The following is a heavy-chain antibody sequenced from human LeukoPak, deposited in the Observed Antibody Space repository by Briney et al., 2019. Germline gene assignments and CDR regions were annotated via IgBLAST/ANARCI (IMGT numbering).Heavy chain of an antibody. Sequence: SETLSLTCTVSGGSLCIYYWSCIRPPPGKGLEGFGNIYHSRSTKYSTHYNSSLNSRVTISVDTSKKQSSLKLSSVTAADTAVYYCASVRNLVATSGPGDGDYFDYWGQGTLVIVSS. V-gene: IGHV4-59*01. CDR2: IYHSRSTKYST. CDR1: GGSLCIYY. CDR3: ASVRNLVATSGPGDGDYFDY. D-gene: IGHD5-12*01. J-gene: IGHJ4*02.